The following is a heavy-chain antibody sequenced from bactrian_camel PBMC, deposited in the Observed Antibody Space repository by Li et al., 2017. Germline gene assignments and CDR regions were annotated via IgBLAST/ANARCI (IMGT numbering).Heavy chain of an antibody. CDR1: GHTRSNYC. V-gene: IGHV3S55*01. CDR3: AAVSTWKSCSGLRPGDYNY. J-gene: IGHJ4*01. Sequence: QLVESGGGSVQAGGSLILSCVISGHTRSNYCMAWFRQAPGKVLEGVACIGRDGITMYSDSVKGRFTISKDNAMNTLYLQMNALKPEDTAMYSCAAVSTWKSCSGLRPGDYNYWGQGTQVTV. CDR2: IGRDGIT. D-gene: IGHD5*01.